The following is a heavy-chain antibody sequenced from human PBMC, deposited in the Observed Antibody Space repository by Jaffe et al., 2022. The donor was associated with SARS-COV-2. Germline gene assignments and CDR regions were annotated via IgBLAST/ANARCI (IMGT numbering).Heavy chain of an antibody. CDR2: IIPIFGTA. D-gene: IGHD3-22*01. CDR1: GGTFSSYA. Sequence: QVQLVQSGAEVKKPGSSVKVSCKASGGTFSSYAISWVRQAPGQGLEWMGGIIPIFGTANYAQKFQGRVTITADESTSTAYMELSSLRSEDTAVYYCARDLWGRYYYDSSGYRTDAFDIWGQGTMVTVSS. CDR3: ARDLWGRYYYDSSGYRTDAFDI. V-gene: IGHV1-69*01. J-gene: IGHJ3*02.